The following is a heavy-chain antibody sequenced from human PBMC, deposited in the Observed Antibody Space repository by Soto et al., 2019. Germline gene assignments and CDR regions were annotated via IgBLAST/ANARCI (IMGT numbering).Heavy chain of an antibody. CDR1: GFTFSSYA. V-gene: IGHV3-23*01. J-gene: IGHJ3*02. CDR2: ISGSGGSA. CDR3: AESSWYSSSSVGAFDI. Sequence: HPGGSLRLSCAASGFTFSSYAMSWVRQAPGKGLEWVSAISGSGGSAYYADSVKGRFTISRDNSKNTLYLQMNSLRADDTAVYYCAESSWYSSSSVGAFDIWGQGTMVTGSS. D-gene: IGHD6-6*01.